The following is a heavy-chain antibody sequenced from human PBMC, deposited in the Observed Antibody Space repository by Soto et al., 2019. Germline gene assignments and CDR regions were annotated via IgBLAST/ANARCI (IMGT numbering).Heavy chain of an antibody. Sequence: ASVTVSYKXSGYTFTRYDINWVRQDTGQGLEWMGWMNPYSGNTGYAQKFRGRVSMTRDTSISTVYMELSSLRSEDTAVYYCARGLDYYDSSGYDYWGQGALVTVSP. V-gene: IGHV1-8*01. CDR2: MNPYSGNT. CDR3: ARGLDYYDSSGYDY. CDR1: GYTFTRYD. J-gene: IGHJ4*02. D-gene: IGHD3-22*01.